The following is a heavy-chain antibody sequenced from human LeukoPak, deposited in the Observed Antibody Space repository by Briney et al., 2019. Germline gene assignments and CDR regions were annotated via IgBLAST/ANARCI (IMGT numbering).Heavy chain of an antibody. CDR3: ARMVGTFDY. D-gene: IGHD3-10*02. CDR2: ISTSGST. J-gene: IGHJ4*02. V-gene: IGHV4-4*07. CDR1: GGSISSYY. Sequence: PSETLSLTCTVSGGSISSYYWSWIRQPAGKGLGWIGRISTSGSTSYNPSLKSRVTISVDTSKNQFSLKLSSVTAADTAVYYCARMVGTFDYWGQGTLVTVSS.